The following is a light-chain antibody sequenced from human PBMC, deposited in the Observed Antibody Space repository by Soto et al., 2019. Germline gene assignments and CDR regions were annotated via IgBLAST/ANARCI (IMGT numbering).Light chain of an antibody. Sequence: QSVLTQPASLSASPGASASLTCTLRSGINVGTYRIYWYQQKPGSPPQYLLRYKSDSDKQQGSGVPSRFSGSKDASANAGILLISGLQSEDEADYYCMIWHSRSYVFGTGTKVTVL. CDR3: MIWHSRSYV. V-gene: IGLV5-45*01. J-gene: IGLJ1*01. CDR2: YKSDSDK. CDR1: SGINVGTYR.